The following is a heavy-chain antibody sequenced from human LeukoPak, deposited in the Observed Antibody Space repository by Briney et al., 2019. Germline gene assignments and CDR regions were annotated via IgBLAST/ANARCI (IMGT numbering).Heavy chain of an antibody. Sequence: GGSLRLSCAASGFTLCSYALSWGRPAPGEGRGWGSAISGSGGSTYYADSVKGRFTISRDNSKNTLYLQMNSLRAEDTAVYYCASPLGSGSPTHWGQGTLVTVSS. J-gene: IGHJ4*02. CDR3: ASPLGSGSPTH. V-gene: IGHV3-23*01. CDR1: GFTLCSYA. D-gene: IGHD3-10*01. CDR2: ISGSGGST.